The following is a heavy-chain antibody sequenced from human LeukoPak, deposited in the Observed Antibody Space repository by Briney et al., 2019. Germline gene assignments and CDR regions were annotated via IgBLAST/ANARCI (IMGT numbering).Heavy chain of an antibody. CDR2: IKKDGSEK. V-gene: IGHV3-7*05. J-gene: IGHJ6*02. D-gene: IGHD1-1*01. CDR3: AEGTGMDV. Sequence: PGGSLRLSCAASGVTFRSSWMSWVRQAPGKGLEWVASIKKDGSEKYYVDFVKGRFSISRDNAKNSLYLQMNSLGADDTAVYYCAEGTGMDVWGQGTTVTVSS. CDR1: GVTFRSSW.